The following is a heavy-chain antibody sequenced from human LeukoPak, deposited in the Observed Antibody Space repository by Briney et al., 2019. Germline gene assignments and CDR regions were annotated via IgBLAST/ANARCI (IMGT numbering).Heavy chain of an antibody. CDR2: IRYDGSNK. CDR1: GFTFSSYG. CDR3: AKDRLLWFGEALDY. D-gene: IGHD3-10*01. Sequence: GGSLRLSCAASGFTFSSYGMHWVRQAPGKGLEWVAFIRYDGSNKYYADSVEGRFTISRDNSKNTLYLQMNSLRAEDTAVYYCAKDRLLWFGEALDYWGQGTLVTVSS. V-gene: IGHV3-30*02. J-gene: IGHJ4*02.